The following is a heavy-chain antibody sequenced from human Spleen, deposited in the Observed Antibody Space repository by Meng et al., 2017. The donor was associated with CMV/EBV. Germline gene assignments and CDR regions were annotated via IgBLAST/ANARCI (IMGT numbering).Heavy chain of an antibody. CDR1: GFTFINYS. CDR3: ARLAAALDY. J-gene: IGHJ4*02. Sequence: GGSLRLSCAASGFTFINYSKRWVRQAPGKGLEWVSVVSDSGGATYYADSVKGRITISRDIFKNSLYLQMNSLRAEDTAVYYCARLAAALDYWGQGTLVTV. D-gene: IGHD6-13*01. CDR2: VSDSGGAT. V-gene: IGHV3-23*01.